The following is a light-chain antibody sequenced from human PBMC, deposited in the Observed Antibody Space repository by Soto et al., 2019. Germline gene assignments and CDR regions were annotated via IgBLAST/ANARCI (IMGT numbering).Light chain of an antibody. CDR3: QQSYSTHRT. CDR2: AAS. Sequence: DIPMTQFQSSLFASVVDRVTITCRASQSISSYLNCYQQNPGKDPKLVISAASSLQSGVPSRFSVSGSGTDFTLTISSLQPEDVATSYGQQSYSTHRTFGKGTKLESK. V-gene: IGKV1-39*01. CDR1: QSISSY. J-gene: IGKJ2*01.